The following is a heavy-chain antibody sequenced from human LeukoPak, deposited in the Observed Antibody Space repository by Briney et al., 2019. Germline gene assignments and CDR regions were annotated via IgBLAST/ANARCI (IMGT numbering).Heavy chain of an antibody. V-gene: IGHV1-69*13. CDR1: GGTFSSYA. D-gene: IGHD3-22*01. Sequence: AASVKVSCKASGGTFSSYAISWVRQAPGQGLEWMGGIIPIFGTANYAQKFQGRVTITADESTSTAYMELRSLRSDDTAVYYCASSTGRYDSSGYYRVYAFDIWGQGTMVTVSS. CDR2: IIPIFGTA. CDR3: ASSTGRYDSSGYYRVYAFDI. J-gene: IGHJ3*02.